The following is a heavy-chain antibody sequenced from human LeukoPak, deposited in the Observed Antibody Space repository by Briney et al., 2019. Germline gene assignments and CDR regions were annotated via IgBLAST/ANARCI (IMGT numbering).Heavy chain of an antibody. Sequence: GGSLRLSCPASGFTFSNAWMSWVRQAPGKGLECVGRIKSKTDGGTTDYAAPVKGRFTISRDDSKNTPYLQMNSLKTQDTDVYYCTTDAQAMAINYFDYWGQGNLVNVSS. V-gene: IGHV3-15*01. D-gene: IGHD5-18*01. CDR1: GFTFSNAW. CDR2: IKSKTDGGTT. J-gene: IGHJ4*02. CDR3: TTDAQAMAINYFDY.